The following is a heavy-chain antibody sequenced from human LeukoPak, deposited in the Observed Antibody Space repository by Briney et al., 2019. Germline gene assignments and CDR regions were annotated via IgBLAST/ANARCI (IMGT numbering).Heavy chain of an antibody. J-gene: IGHJ4*02. D-gene: IGHD6-6*01. V-gene: IGHV1-2*02. Sequence: ASVKVSCKASGYTFTEYYINWGRQAPGQGLEWMGWIHPNSGGTNYGQKFQGRVTMTRDTSISTAYMELSRLTFDDTAVYFCGRKSAARKTSEFDYWGQGTLVTVSS. CDR3: GRKSAARKTSEFDY. CDR2: IHPNSGGT. CDR1: GYTFTEYY.